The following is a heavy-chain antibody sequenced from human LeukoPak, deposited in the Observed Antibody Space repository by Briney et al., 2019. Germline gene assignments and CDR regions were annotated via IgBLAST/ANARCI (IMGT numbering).Heavy chain of an antibody. CDR3: ARDLGYISGHPSDN. CDR1: GFTFSSHG. J-gene: IGHJ4*02. V-gene: IGHV3-30*03. D-gene: IGHD5-18*01. Sequence: GGSLRLSCAASGFTFSSHGMHWVRQAPGKGLEWVALILDDGRNQYYADSVKGRFTISRDNSKNTLYLQMNSLRAEDTAVYYCARDLGYISGHPSDNWGQGTLVTVSS. CDR2: ILDDGRNQ.